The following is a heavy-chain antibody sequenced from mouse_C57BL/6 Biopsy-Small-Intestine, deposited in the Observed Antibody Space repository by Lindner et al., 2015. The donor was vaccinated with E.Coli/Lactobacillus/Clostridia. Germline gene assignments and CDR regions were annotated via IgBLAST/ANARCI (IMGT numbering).Heavy chain of an antibody. CDR2: INPSTGVT. CDR3: ARPFNYDDY. Sequence: VQLQESGPELVKPGASVKMSCKASGYSFTGYYMHWVKQSPEKSLEWIGEINPSTGVTSYNQKFKAKATLTVDKSSSTAYMQLKSLTSEDSAVYFCARPFNYDDYWGQGTTLIVSS. CDR1: GYSFTGYY. V-gene: IGHV1-42*01. J-gene: IGHJ2*01.